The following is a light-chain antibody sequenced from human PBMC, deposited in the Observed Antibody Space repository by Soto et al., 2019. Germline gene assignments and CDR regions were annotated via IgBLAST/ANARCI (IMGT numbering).Light chain of an antibody. J-gene: IGLJ3*02. CDR2: RNS. CDR3: ATWDDSMSGPV. CDR1: SSNIGSNY. V-gene: IGLV1-47*01. Sequence: QSVLTQPPSASGTPGQRVTISCSGSSSNIGSNYVYWYQQLPGTAPTLLIYRNSQRPSGVPDRFSGSKSGTSASLAISGLRSEDEADYYCATWDDSMSGPVFDGGTKLTVL.